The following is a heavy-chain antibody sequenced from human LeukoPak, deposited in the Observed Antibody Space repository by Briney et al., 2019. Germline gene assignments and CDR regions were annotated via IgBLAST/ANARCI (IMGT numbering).Heavy chain of an antibody. CDR2: TYYRSKWYN. J-gene: IGHJ4*02. CDR3: AGGSGGFFAY. CDR1: GDSVSSDSAA. Sequence: SQTLSFTCAISGDSVSSDSAAWNWIRQSPLRGLEWLGRTYYRSKWYNDYAVSVKSRITINPDTSKNQFSLQLNSVTPEDTAVYYGAGGSGGFFAYWGQGALVTDAS. D-gene: IGHD3-16*01. V-gene: IGHV6-1*01.